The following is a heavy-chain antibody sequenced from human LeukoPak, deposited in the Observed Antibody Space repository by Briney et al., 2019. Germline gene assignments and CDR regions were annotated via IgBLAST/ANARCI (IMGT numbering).Heavy chain of an antibody. CDR1: GGSFSGYY. V-gene: IGHV4-34*01. D-gene: IGHD3-22*01. Sequence: SETLSLTCAVYGGSFSGYYWSWIRQPPGKGLEWIGEINHSGSTNYNPSLKSRVTISVDTSKNQFSLKLSSVTAADTAVYYCARRTYYYDSSGYSYYFDYWGQGTLVTVSS. CDR3: ARRTYYYDSSGYSYYFDY. J-gene: IGHJ4*02. CDR2: INHSGST.